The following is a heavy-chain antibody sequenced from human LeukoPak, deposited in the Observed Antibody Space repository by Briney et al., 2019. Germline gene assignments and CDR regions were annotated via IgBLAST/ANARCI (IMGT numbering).Heavy chain of an antibody. J-gene: IGHJ4*02. V-gene: IGHV4-39*01. Sequence: SETLSLTCTVSGGSISSSSYYWGWIRQPPGKGLEWIGSIYYSGSTYYNPSLKSRVTISVDTSKNQFSLKLSSVTAADTAVYYCARGRMKYSSSWPYYLDYWGQGTLVTVSS. CDR2: IYYSGST. D-gene: IGHD6-13*01. CDR3: ARGRMKYSSSWPYYLDY. CDR1: GGSISSSSYY.